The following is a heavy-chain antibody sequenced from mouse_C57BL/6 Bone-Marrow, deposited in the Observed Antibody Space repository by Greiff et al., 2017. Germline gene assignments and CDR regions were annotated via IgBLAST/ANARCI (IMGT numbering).Heavy chain of an antibody. V-gene: IGHV1-26*01. CDR1: GYTFTDYY. CDR3: AGIYYDYNYAMDY. D-gene: IGHD2-4*01. CDR2: INPNNGGT. Sequence: EVQLQQSGPELVKPGASVKISCKASGYTFTDYYMNWVKQSHGKSLEWIGDINPNNGGTSYNQKFKGKATLTVDKSSSTAYMELRSLTSEDSAVYYCAGIYYDYNYAMDYWGQGTSVTVSS. J-gene: IGHJ4*01.